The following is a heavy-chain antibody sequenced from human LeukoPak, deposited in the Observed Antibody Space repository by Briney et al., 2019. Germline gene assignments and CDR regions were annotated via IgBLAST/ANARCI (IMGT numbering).Heavy chain of an antibody. V-gene: IGHV1-69*05. D-gene: IGHD3-22*01. Sequence: SVKVSCKASGGTFSSYAISWVRQAPGQGLEWMGGIIPIFGTANYAQKFQGRVTITTDESTSTAYMELSSLRSEDTAVYYCARDGNSYYDSSGYLFQHWGQGTLVTVSS. CDR1: GGTFSSYA. CDR3: ARDGNSYYDSSGYLFQH. J-gene: IGHJ1*01. CDR2: IIPIFGTA.